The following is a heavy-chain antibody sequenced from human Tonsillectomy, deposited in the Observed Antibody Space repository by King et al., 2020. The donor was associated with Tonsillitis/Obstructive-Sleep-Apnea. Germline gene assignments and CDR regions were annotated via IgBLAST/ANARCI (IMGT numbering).Heavy chain of an antibody. CDR2: IYYGGGT. D-gene: IGHD3-22*01. V-gene: IGHV4-59*01. CDR1: GGSIRSYY. Sequence: QLQESGPGLVKPSETLSLTCTVSGGSIRSYYWSWIRQPPGKGLEWIGYIYYGGGTNYNPSLKSRVTLSVDTSKNQFSLNLISLTAAETAVYYCARGNEDYYDRAFDYWGQGTPGHRLL. CDR3: ARGNEDYYDRAFDY. J-gene: IGHJ4*02.